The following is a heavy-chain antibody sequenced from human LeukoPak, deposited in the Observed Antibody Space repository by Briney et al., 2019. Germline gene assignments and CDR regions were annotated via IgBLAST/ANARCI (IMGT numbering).Heavy chain of an antibody. J-gene: IGHJ4*02. V-gene: IGHV1-8*03. CDR1: GYTFTTYD. CDR2: MNPNSGNT. D-gene: IGHD3/OR15-3a*01. Sequence: GASVKVSCTASGYTFTTYDINWVRQAPGQGLEWMGWMNPNSGNTGYAQKFQGRVTITRSTSISTAYMELSSLRSEDTAVYYCTRGGFGLSADFWGQGTLVTVSS. CDR3: TRGGFGLSADF.